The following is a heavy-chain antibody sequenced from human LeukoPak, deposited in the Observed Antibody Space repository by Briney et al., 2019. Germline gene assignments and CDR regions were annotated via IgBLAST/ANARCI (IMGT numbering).Heavy chain of an antibody. V-gene: IGHV4-4*02. J-gene: IGHJ4*02. CDR3: ARSGYSGYGTRFDY. Sequence: PSETLSLTCAVSGGSISSSNWWSWVRPPPGKGLEWIGEIYHSGSTNYNPSLKSRVTISVDKSKNQFSLKLSSVTAADTAVYYCARSGYSGYGTRFDYWGQGTLVTVSS. D-gene: IGHD5-12*01. CDR2: IYHSGST. CDR1: GGSISSSNW.